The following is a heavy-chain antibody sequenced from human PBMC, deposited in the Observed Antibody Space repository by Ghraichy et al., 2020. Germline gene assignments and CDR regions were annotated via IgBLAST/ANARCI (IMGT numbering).Heavy chain of an antibody. CDR2: IYTSGST. V-gene: IGHV4-4*07. D-gene: IGHD4-17*01. Sequence: SETLSLTCTVSGGSISSYYWSWIRQPAGKGLEWIGRIYTSGSTNYNPSLKSRVTMSVDTSKNQFSLKLSSVTAADTAVYYCARDYEGYGDFSNWFDPWGQGTLVTVSS. CDR3: ARDYEGYGDFSNWFDP. CDR1: GGSISSYY. J-gene: IGHJ5*02.